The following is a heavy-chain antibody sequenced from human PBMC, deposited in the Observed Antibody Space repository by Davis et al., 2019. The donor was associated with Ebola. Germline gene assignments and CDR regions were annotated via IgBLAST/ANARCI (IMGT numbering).Heavy chain of an antibody. J-gene: IGHJ4*02. Sequence: AASVKVSCKASGYSSTSYYMHWVRQAPGQGLEWMGIINPSGGSTSYAQKFQGRVTMTRDTSTSTVYMKLSSLRSEDTAVYYCAAHSSRYTDVDYWGQGTLVTVSS. CDR3: AAHSSRYTDVDY. V-gene: IGHV1-46*01. CDR2: INPSGGST. CDR1: GYSSTSYY. D-gene: IGHD6-25*01.